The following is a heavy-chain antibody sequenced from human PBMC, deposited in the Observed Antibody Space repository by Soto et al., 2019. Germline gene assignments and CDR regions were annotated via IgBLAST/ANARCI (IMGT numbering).Heavy chain of an antibody. CDR3: AKAGSGWYSLI. J-gene: IGHJ4*02. V-gene: IGHV3-23*01. CDR2: ISGSGGST. Sequence: GGSLSLSCAASGFTFSSYAMSWVRQAPGKGLEWVSAISGSGGSTYYADSVKGRFTISRDNSKNTLYLQMNSLRAEDTAVYYCAKAGSGWYSLIWGQGTLVTVSS. CDR1: GFTFSSYA. D-gene: IGHD6-19*01.